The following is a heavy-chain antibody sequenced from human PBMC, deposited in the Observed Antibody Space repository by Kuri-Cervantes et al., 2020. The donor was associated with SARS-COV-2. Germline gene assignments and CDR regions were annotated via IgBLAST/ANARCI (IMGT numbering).Heavy chain of an antibody. CDR2: IKSKTDGGAT. D-gene: IGHD3-3*01. CDR1: GFTFSNAW. V-gene: IGHV3-15*01. J-gene: IGHJ4*02. Sequence: GGSLRLSCAASGFTFSNAWMSWVRQAPEKGLEWVGRIKSKTDGGATDYAAPVKGRFTISRDDSKNTLYLQMNSLKTEDTAVYYCTRNDFWSGYYLDYWGQGTLVTVSS. CDR3: TRNDFWSGYYLDY.